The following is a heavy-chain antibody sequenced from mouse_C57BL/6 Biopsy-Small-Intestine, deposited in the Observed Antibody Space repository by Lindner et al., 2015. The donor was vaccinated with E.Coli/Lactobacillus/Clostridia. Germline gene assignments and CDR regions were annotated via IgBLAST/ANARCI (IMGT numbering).Heavy chain of an antibody. Sequence: SVKVSCKASGYTFTSYGISWVRQAPGQGLECMGWISGYISNTNYAQKFEGRITMTTDTSTSTAYMELRSLRSDDTAVYYCARDPGPVQEWSSPGPYYFDYWGQGTLVTVSS. CDR3: ARDPGPVQEWSSPGPYYFDY. V-gene: IGHV1S61*01. D-gene: IGHD1-1*02. CDR2: ISGYISNT. J-gene: IGHJ2*01. CDR1: GYTFTSYG.